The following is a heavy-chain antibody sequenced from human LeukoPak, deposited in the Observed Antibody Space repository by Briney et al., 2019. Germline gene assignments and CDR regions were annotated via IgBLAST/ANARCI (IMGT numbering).Heavy chain of an antibody. CDR2: TYYRSKWYN. J-gene: IGHJ6*02. CDR3: ARQSWNDHYFGMDV. D-gene: IGHD1-1*01. V-gene: IGHV6-1*01. CDR1: GDSVSSNSVA. Sequence: SQTLSLTCAISGDSVSSNSVAWHWIRQSPSRGLEWLGRTYYRSKWYNDHAESVKSRITINPDTSKNQSSLQLNSVTPEDTAVYYCARQSWNDHYFGMDVWGQGTTVTVSS.